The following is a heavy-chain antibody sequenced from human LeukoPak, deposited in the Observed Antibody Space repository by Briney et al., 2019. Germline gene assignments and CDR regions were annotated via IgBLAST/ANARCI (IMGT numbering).Heavy chain of an antibody. D-gene: IGHD6-19*01. V-gene: IGHV4-59*08. J-gene: IGHJ4*02. CDR2: IYYSGST. Sequence: SETLSLTCTVSGGSISSYYWSWIRQPPGKGLEWIGYIYYSGSTNYNPSLKSRVTISVDTSKNQFSLKLSSVTAADTAVYYCARLWHGSGWYAGLDYWGQGTLVTVSS. CDR1: GGSISSYY. CDR3: ARLWHGSGWYAGLDY.